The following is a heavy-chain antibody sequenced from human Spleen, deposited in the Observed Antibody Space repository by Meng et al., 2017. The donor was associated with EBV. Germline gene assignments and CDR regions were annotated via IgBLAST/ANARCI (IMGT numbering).Heavy chain of an antibody. D-gene: IGHD5-12*01. CDR3: ARDAYSGYDAFLDF. CDR2: ISYDGNNE. Sequence: QVQLVWCGGGVVQPGRSLRLSCVTSEFIFSDYAFHWVRQAPGKGLEWVGVISYDGNNEYYADSVKGRFTISRDNSQNALFLQMSSVRVDDTAVYFCARDAYSGYDAFLDFWGQGTLVTVSS. CDR1: EFIFSDYA. V-gene: IGHV3-30*04. J-gene: IGHJ4*02.